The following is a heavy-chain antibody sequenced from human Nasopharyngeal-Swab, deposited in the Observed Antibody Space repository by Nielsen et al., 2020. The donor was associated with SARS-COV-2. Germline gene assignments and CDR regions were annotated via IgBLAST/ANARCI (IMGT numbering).Heavy chain of an antibody. Sequence: WVRQAPGQGLEWMGGIIPIFGTANYAQKFQGRVTITVDKSTSTAYMELSSLRSEDTAVYYCARGDFWSGFQRGGNYYGMDVWGQGTTVTVSS. CDR3: ARGDFWSGFQRGGNYYGMDV. V-gene: IGHV1-69*06. CDR2: IIPIFGTA. J-gene: IGHJ6*02. D-gene: IGHD3-3*01.